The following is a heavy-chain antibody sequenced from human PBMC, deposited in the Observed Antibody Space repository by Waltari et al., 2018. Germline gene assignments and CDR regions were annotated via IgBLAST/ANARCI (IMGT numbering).Heavy chain of an antibody. J-gene: IGHJ6*02. CDR3: ARDLGHKVDV. CDR1: GYSISTVESF. CDR2: IYHSGNT. V-gene: IGHV4-38-2*02. Sequence: QVQLQESGPGLLRPSETLSLTCAVSGYSISTVESFWGWIRQPPGKGLEWIGSIYHSGNTFDNPSRKSPVPISVDTSKNHFSLTLRSVTAADTAVYFCARDLGHKVDVWGQGTTVTVSS. D-gene: IGHD3-16*01.